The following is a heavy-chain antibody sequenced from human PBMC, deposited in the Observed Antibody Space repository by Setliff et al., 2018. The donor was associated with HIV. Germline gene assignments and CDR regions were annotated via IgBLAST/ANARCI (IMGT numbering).Heavy chain of an antibody. CDR1: GFNFRNAW. CDR3: TIDRRVTMVRGTDYYYYYMDV. CDR2: IKTKSDGGTT. D-gene: IGHD3-10*01. V-gene: IGHV3-15*01. Sequence: GESLRLSCAASGFNFRNAWMSWVRQASGGGLEWVGRIKTKSDGGTTDYAAPVKGRFTISRDDSKNTLYLQMNSLKTEDTAIYYCTIDRRVTMVRGTDYYYYYMDVWGKGTTVTAP. J-gene: IGHJ6*03.